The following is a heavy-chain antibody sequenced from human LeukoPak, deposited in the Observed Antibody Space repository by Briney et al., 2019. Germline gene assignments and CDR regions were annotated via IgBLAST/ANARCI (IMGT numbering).Heavy chain of an antibody. Sequence: SETLSLTCTVSGGSISSYYWSWIRQPPGKGLEWIGYIYYSGSTNYNPSLKSRVTISVDTSKNQFSLKLSSVTAADTAVYYCASHLIVVVPAAYYNWFDPWGQGTLVTVSS. J-gene: IGHJ5*02. CDR2: IYYSGST. CDR1: GGSISSYY. CDR3: ASHLIVVVPAAYYNWFDP. V-gene: IGHV4-59*08. D-gene: IGHD2-2*01.